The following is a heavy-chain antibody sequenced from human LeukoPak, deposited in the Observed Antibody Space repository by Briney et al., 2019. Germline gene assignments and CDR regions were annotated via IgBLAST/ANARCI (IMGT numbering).Heavy chain of an antibody. CDR2: INHSGST. CDR1: GGSFSGYY. CDR3: ARFERSSGWYGGVY. Sequence: SGTLSLTCAVYGGSFSGYYWSWIRQPPGKGLEWIGEINHSGSTNYNPSLKSRVTISVDTSKNQFSLKLSSVTAADTAVYYCARFERSSGWYGGVYWGQGTLVTVSS. J-gene: IGHJ4*02. D-gene: IGHD6-19*01. V-gene: IGHV4-34*01.